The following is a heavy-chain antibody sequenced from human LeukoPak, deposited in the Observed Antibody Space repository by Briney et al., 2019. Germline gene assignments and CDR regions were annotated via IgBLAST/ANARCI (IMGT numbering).Heavy chain of an antibody. CDR2: IYSSGSA. J-gene: IGHJ4*02. Sequence: SETLSLTCTVSGASINNNFWTWIRQPPGKGLEWIGYIYSSGSANYNPSLKSRVIISGDTSKNQLSLKLSSLTAADTAVYYCARHVGYYYDSSAYYPYYFDYWGQGTLVTVSS. CDR3: ARHVGYYYDSSAYYPYYFDY. V-gene: IGHV4-59*08. CDR1: GASINNNF. D-gene: IGHD3-22*01.